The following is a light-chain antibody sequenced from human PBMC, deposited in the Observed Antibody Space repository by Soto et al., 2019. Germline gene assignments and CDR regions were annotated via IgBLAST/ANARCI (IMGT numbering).Light chain of an antibody. Sequence: EIVLTQSPGTQSLSPGERATLSCRASQSVSSSYLAWYQQKPGQAPRPLIYGASSRATGIPDRFSGSGSGTDFTLTISSLEPEDFAVYYCQQYGSSPLYTFGQGTKLEIK. CDR2: GAS. J-gene: IGKJ2*01. V-gene: IGKV3-20*01. CDR3: QQYGSSPLYT. CDR1: QSVSSSY.